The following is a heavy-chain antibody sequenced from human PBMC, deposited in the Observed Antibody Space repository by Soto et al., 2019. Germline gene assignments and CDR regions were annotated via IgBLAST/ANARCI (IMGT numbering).Heavy chain of an antibody. D-gene: IGHD6-19*01. Sequence: QVQLQESGPGLVKPSETVSLTCTVSGGSVSPYYWTWVRRPPGKGLEWIAYIYYDGTTNYNPSLKSRVTISLDTSKNQFSLRLTSVTAADTAVYYCARGRHWLDYWGQGTLLTGSS. CDR1: GGSVSPYY. CDR2: IYYDGTT. J-gene: IGHJ4*02. V-gene: IGHV4-59*02. CDR3: ARGRHWLDY.